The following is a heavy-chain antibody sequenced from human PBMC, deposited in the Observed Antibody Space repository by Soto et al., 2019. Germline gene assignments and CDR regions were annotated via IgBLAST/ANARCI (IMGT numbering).Heavy chain of an antibody. CDR1: GYSFTSYW. D-gene: IGHD3-16*02. CDR2: IYPGDSDT. CDR3: ARHSIWGSYRSPLTDY. J-gene: IGHJ4*02. V-gene: IGHV5-51*01. Sequence: PGESLKISCKGSGYSFTSYWIGWVRQMPGKGLEWMGIIYPGDSDTRYSPSFQGQVTISADKSISTAYLQWSSLKASDTAMYYCARHSIWGSYRSPLTDYWGQGTLVTVSS.